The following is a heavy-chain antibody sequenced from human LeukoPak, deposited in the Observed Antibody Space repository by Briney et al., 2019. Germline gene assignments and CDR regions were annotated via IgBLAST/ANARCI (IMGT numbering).Heavy chain of an antibody. CDR1: GFTFSHYL. Sequence: GGPLSLFCAASGFTFSHYLMPWLRQPRGKAPEWVANVKEDESSKFYADCVEGRFTISRENAKNSRYLQMNGLRVEDTALYYCVRDKDGDLDYWGQGTLVTVSS. CDR2: VKEDESSK. V-gene: IGHV3-7*01. J-gene: IGHJ4*02. D-gene: IGHD2-21*02. CDR3: VRDKDGDLDY.